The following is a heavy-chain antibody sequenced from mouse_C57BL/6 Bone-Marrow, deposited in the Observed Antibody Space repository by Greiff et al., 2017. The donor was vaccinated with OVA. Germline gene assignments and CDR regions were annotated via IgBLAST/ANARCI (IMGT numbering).Heavy chain of an antibody. J-gene: IGHJ2*01. Sequence: QVHVKQPGAELVKPGASVKMSCKASGYTFTSYWITWVKQRPGQGLEWIGDIYPGSGSTNYNEKFKSKATLTVDTSSSTAYMQLSSLKSEDSAVYYCARDYGRSFYYFDYWGQGTTLTVSS. CDR1: GYTFTSYW. CDR2: IYPGSGST. V-gene: IGHV1-55*01. CDR3: ARDYGRSFYYFDY. D-gene: IGHD1-1*01.